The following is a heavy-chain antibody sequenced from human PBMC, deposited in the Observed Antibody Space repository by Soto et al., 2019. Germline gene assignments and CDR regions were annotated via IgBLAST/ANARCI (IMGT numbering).Heavy chain of an antibody. J-gene: IGHJ3*02. CDR2: ISYDGSNK. V-gene: IGHV3-30*18. CDR1: GFAFSSYG. CDR3: AKSNHFPTAIVVVITLSAFDI. Sequence: PGGSLRLSCAASGFAFSSYGMHWVRQAPGKGLEWVAVISYDGSNKYYADSVKGRFTISRDNSKNTLYLQMNSLRAEDTAVYYCAKSNHFPTAIVVVITLSAFDIWGQGTMVTVSS. D-gene: IGHD3-22*01.